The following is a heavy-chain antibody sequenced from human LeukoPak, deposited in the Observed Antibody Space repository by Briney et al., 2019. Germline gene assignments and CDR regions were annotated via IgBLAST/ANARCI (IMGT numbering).Heavy chain of an antibody. CDR2: INPNSGGT. Sequence: GSVKVSCKASGYTFSGYSMHWVRPAPGQGLEWMGWINPNSGGTNYAQKFKGRVTMTRDTSISTAYMELSRLRSDDTAVYYCASLVATELYDPWGQGTLVTVSS. D-gene: IGHD5-12*01. V-gene: IGHV1-2*02. CDR3: ASLVATELYDP. CDR1: GYTFSGYS. J-gene: IGHJ5*02.